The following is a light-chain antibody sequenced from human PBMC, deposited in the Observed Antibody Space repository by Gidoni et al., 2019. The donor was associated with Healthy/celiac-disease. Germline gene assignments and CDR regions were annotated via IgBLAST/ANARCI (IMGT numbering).Light chain of an antibody. CDR3: AAWDDSLSGPVV. V-gene: IGLV1-47*01. J-gene: IGLJ2*01. CDR2: RNN. Sequence: QSVLTQPPSASGTPGQRVTISCSGSSSNIGSNYVYWYQQPPGTAPKLLIYRNNQLPSGVPDRFSGSKSGTSASLAISGLRSEDEADYYCAAWDDSLSGPVVFGGGTKLTVL. CDR1: SSNIGSNY.